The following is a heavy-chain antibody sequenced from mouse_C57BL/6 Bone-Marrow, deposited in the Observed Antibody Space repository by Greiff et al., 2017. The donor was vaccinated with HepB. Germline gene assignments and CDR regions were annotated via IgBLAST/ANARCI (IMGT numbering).Heavy chain of an antibody. J-gene: IGHJ3*01. V-gene: IGHV1-18*01. CDR1: GYTFTDYN. CDR3: ARLRGSRGFAY. CDR2: INPNNGGT. Sequence: VQLKQSGPELVKPGASVKIPCKASGYTFTDYNMDWVKQSHGKSLEWIGDINPNNGGTIYNQKFKGKATLTVDKSSSTAYMELRSLTSEDTAVYYCARLRGSRGFAYWGQGTLVTVSA. D-gene: IGHD1-1*01.